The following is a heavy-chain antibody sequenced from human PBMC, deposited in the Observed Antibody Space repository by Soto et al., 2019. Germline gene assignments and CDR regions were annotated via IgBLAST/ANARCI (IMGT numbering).Heavy chain of an antibody. J-gene: IGHJ6*02. CDR3: ASWYSYDSQAGMDV. D-gene: IGHD3-22*01. Sequence: PSETLSLTCTVSGGSISSGGYYWSWIRQHPGKGLEWIGYIYYSGSTYYNPSLKSRVTISVDTSKNQFSLKLSSVTAADTAVYYCASWYSYDSQAGMDVWCPGTTVSVS. V-gene: IGHV4-31*03. CDR2: IYYSGST. CDR1: GGSISSGGYY.